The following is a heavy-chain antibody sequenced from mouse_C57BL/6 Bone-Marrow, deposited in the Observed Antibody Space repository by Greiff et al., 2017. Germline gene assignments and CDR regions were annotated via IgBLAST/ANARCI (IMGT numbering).Heavy chain of an antibody. J-gene: IGHJ4*01. CDR2: MHPNGGSP. CDR1: GYTFTNYW. Sequence: VQLQQPGAELVKPGASVKLSCKVSGYTFTNYWMHWVKQRPGQGLEWIGMMHPNGGSPDYNEKFKSEATLSVDKSSRTAYMELSSLTSEDSAVYYCARSYDYDDYTMDYWGQGTSVTVSS. CDR3: ARSYDYDDYTMDY. V-gene: IGHV1-64*01. D-gene: IGHD2-4*01.